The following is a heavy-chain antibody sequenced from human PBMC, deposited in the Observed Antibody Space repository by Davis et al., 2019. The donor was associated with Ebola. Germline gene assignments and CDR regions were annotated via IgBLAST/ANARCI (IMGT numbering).Heavy chain of an antibody. CDR2: INPHNGNT. V-gene: IGHV1-18*04. CDR1: GYTFTNYG. J-gene: IGHJ6*04. D-gene: IGHD4-23*01. CDR3: ARDSQNGGYYGMDV. Sequence: ASVTVSCKASGYTFTNYGITWVRQAPGQGLEWMGWINPHNGNTNYAQNVQGRVTMTTDTSTSTAYMEVGSLRSEDTAVYYCARDSQNGGYYGMDVWSKGTTVTVSS.